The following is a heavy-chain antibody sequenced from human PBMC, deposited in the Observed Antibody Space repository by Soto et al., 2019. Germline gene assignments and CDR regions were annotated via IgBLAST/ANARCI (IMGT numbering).Heavy chain of an antibody. Sequence: GGSLRLSCAASGFTFSSYSMNWVRQAPGKGLEWVSYISSSSSTIYYADSVKGRFTISRDNAKNSLYLQMNSLRAEDTAVYYCARDYCSSTSCHYYYMDVWGKGTTVTVSS. CDR2: ISSSSSTI. CDR1: GFTFSSYS. J-gene: IGHJ6*03. V-gene: IGHV3-48*01. D-gene: IGHD2-2*01. CDR3: ARDYCSSTSCHYYYMDV.